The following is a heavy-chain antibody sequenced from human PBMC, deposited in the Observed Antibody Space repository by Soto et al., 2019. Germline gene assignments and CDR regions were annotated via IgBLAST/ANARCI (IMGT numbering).Heavy chain of an antibody. J-gene: IGHJ4*02. CDR3: ARGMTPPGAPAWYYFDS. D-gene: IGHD2-8*02. CDR1: VASIAGSSY. V-gene: IGHV4-4*07. Sequence: SWTLSLTSSVSVASIAGSSYGSWIRQPAGKGLEWIGRFSLSGTTNYSPSLRSRVTMSADVSKNQFSLRLTSVTAADTALYYCARGMTPPGAPAWYYFDSWGQGTLVTVSS. CDR2: FSLSGTT.